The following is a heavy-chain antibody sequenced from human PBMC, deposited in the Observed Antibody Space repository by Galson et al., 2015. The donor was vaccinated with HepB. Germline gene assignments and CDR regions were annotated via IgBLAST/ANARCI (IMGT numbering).Heavy chain of an antibody. V-gene: IGHV3-30*18. CDR3: AKDDRSYSRYSLDH. J-gene: IGHJ4*02. CDR1: GFTFSSYG. CDR2: ISYDGSEK. Sequence: SLRLSCAASGFTFSSYGMHWVRQAPGKGLEWVAVISYDGSEKYYADSVKGRFTISRDNPKNTLYVQMNSLRADDTAVYYCAKDDRSYSRYSLDHWGQGTLVTVSS. D-gene: IGHD1-26*01.